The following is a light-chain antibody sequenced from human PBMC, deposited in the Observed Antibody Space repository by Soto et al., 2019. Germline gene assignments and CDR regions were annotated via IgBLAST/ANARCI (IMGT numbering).Light chain of an antibody. CDR1: QSISSW. J-gene: IGKJ5*01. CDR3: QQYNSYPSIT. Sequence: DIQMTQSHSTLSASVGDRVTITCRASQSISSWLAWYQQKPGKAPKLLIYKASSLKSGVRARFSGSRSGTEFHLTISSLQPDDFATYYCQQYNSYPSITFGQGTRLEIK. V-gene: IGKV1-5*03. CDR2: KAS.